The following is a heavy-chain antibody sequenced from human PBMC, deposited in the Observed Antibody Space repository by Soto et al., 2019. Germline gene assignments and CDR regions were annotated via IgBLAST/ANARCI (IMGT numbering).Heavy chain of an antibody. D-gene: IGHD3-10*01. Sequence: SETLSLTCAVYGGSFSGYYWSWIRQPPGKGLEWIGEINHSGSTNFNPSLKSRVTISVDTSKNQFSLKLSSVTAADTAVYYCASLVKGSGSYYTTIYYYYGMDVWGQGTTVTVSS. CDR2: INHSGST. CDR3: ASLVKGSGSYYTTIYYYYGMDV. J-gene: IGHJ6*02. CDR1: GGSFSGYY. V-gene: IGHV4-34*01.